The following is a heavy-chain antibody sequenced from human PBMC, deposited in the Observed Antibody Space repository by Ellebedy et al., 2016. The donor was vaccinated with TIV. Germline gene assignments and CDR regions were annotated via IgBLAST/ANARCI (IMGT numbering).Heavy chain of an antibody. CDR3: AREYWGVGLD. CDR1: GFSFSDYY. D-gene: IGHD3-16*01. CDR2: ISNGGGSTI. Sequence: GESLKISCAASGFSFSDYYMSWIRQAPGRGLEWVSYISNGGGSTIYYRDSVKGRFTISRDNAKKSLYLQMNSLRAEDTAVYYCAREYWGVGLDWGQGILVTVSS. V-gene: IGHV3-11*01. J-gene: IGHJ4*02.